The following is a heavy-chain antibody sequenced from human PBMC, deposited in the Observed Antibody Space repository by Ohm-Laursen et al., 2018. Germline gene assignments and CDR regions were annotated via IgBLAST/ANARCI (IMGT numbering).Heavy chain of an antibody. Sequence: TLSLTCAVNGESSSGYFWNWIRQPPGKGLEWIGEINQSGSTKYNPSLKRRVTLSADSSISQFSLRLTSVTAADTATYYCARGSGFFKLDVWGQGTTVTVSS. D-gene: IGHD6-19*01. V-gene: IGHV4-34*01. J-gene: IGHJ6*02. CDR3: ARGSGFFKLDV. CDR1: GESSSGYF. CDR2: INQSGST.